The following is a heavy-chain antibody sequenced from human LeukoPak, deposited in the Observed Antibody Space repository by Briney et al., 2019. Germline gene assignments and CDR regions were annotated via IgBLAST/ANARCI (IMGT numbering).Heavy chain of an antibody. Sequence: GGSLRLSCTASGLTFGNVWMSWVRQAPGKGLEWVGRIKSASSGGTSHYAAPVEGRFTISRDDSKNTLYLQMDSLTAEDTAVYYCTTEGHGYGYHSFDIWGQETMVTVSS. CDR3: TTEGHGYGYHSFDI. CDR2: IKSASSGGTS. D-gene: IGHD5-24*01. CDR1: GLTFGNVW. J-gene: IGHJ3*02. V-gene: IGHV3-15*01.